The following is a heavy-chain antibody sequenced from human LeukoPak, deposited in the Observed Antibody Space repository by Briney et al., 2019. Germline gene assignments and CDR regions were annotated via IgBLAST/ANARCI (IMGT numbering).Heavy chain of an antibody. CDR3: AKGWYSSGWSSFDY. CDR1: GFTFSSYG. V-gene: IGHV3-30*18. Sequence: GGSLRLSCAASGFTFSSYGMHWVRQAPGKGLEWVAVISYDGSNKYYADSVKGRFTISRDNSKNTLYLQMNSLRAEDTAVYYCAKGWYSSGWSSFDYWGQGTLVTVSS. D-gene: IGHD6-19*01. CDR2: ISYDGSNK. J-gene: IGHJ4*02.